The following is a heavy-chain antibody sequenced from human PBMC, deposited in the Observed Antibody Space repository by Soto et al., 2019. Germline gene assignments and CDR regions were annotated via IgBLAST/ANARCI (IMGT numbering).Heavy chain of an antibody. CDR1: GFTFSSYA. J-gene: IGHJ4*02. V-gene: IGHV3-64D*06. D-gene: IGHD2-15*01. CDR2: VRGNGDPP. CDR3: VKSRGGNNFDFFD. Sequence: EVQLVESGGGLVQPGGSLRLSCSTSGFTFSSYAMHWVSQSPGKGLEYISGVRGNGDPPFYADSVKGRFTISRDNSKNTVYLQMSSLSADDAAVYYCVKSRGGNNFDFFDWGQGTLVTVSS.